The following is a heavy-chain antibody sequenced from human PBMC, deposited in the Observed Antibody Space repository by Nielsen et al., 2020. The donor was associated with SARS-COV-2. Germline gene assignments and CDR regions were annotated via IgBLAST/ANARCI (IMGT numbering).Heavy chain of an antibody. CDR2: IYSGGST. CDR1: GFTVSSNY. Sequence: GESLKISCAASGFTVSSNYMSWVRQAPGKGLEWVSVIYSGGSTYYADSVKGRFTISRHNSKNTLYLQMNSLRAEDTAVYYCARYDILVYYGMDVWGQGTTVTVSS. D-gene: IGHD3-9*01. CDR3: ARYDILVYYGMDV. J-gene: IGHJ6*02. V-gene: IGHV3-53*04.